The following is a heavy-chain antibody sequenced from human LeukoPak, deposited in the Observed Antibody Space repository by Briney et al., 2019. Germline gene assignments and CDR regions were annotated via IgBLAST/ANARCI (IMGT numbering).Heavy chain of an antibody. CDR2: IDGDGRIT. J-gene: IGHJ4*02. CDR1: GFTFSSYW. CDR3: ARGSQQLVIDY. D-gene: IGHD6-13*01. V-gene: IGHV3-74*01. Sequence: GGSLRLSCAASGFTFSSYWMHWVRQVPGQGLVWVSHIDGDGRITNYGDSVKGRFTISRDNAKNILYLQMNSLRDEDTAMYYCARGSQQLVIDYWGQGTLVTVSS.